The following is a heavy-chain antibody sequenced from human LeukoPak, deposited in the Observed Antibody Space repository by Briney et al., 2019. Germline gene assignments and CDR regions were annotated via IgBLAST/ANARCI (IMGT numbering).Heavy chain of an antibody. Sequence: SETLSLTCTVSGGSISSYYWSWIRQPPGKGLEWIGYIYYSGSTNYNPSLKSRVTISVDTSKNQFSLKLNSVTAADTAVYYCVRQGGSSSAYYWFDPWGQGTLVTVSS. CDR1: GGSISSYY. J-gene: IGHJ5*02. CDR3: VRQGGSSSAYYWFDP. CDR2: IYYSGST. V-gene: IGHV4-59*08. D-gene: IGHD3-22*01.